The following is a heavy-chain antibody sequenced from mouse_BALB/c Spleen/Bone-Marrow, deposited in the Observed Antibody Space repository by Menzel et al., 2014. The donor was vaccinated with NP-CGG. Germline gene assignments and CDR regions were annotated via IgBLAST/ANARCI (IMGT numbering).Heavy chain of an antibody. CDR2: IYPGSGST. V-gene: IGHV1-84*02. J-gene: IGHJ4*01. D-gene: IGHD3-1*01. CDR3: ANLGRYAMDY. Sequence: LEESGPELVKPGASVKISCKASGYTFTDYYMNWVKQKPGQGLEWIGWIYPGSGSTKYNEKFKGKATLTVDTSSSTAYMQLSSLTSEDTAVYFCANLGRYAMDYWGQGTSVTVSS. CDR1: GYTFTDYY.